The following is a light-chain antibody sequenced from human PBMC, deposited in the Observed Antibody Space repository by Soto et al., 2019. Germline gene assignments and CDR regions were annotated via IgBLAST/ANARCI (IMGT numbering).Light chain of an antibody. CDR1: HSISSW. CDR3: QQYNSFPP. CDR2: RAS. V-gene: IGKV1-5*03. Sequence: DIQMTQSPSTLSASVGDRVTITCRASHSISSWLAWYQQKPGKAHNLLIYRASSVESGGPSRFSGSGSGTEFTLTISSLQPDDFATYYCQQYNSFPPFGQGTKVEIK. J-gene: IGKJ1*01.